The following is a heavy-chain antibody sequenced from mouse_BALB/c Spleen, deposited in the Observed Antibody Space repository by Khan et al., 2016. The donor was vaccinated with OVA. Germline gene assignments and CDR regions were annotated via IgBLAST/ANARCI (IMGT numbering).Heavy chain of an antibody. J-gene: IGHJ3*01. CDR3: TRLACYYDSEGFAY. CDR2: ISSGGSYT. Sequence: EVELVESGGDLVKPGGSLKLSCAASGFTFSTYGMSWVRQTPDKRLEWVAGISSGGSYTYYPDSVKGRFTISRDNAKNTLHLQMSSLRSEDTAMYYCTRLACYYDSEGFAYWGQGTLVTVSA. V-gene: IGHV5-6*01. CDR1: GFTFSTYG. D-gene: IGHD1-1*01.